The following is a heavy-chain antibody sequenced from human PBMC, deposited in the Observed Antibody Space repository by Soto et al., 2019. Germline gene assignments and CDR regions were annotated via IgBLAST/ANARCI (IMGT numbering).Heavy chain of an antibody. Sequence: GESLKISCKGSGYSFTSYWIGWVRQMPGKGLEWMGIIYPGDSDTRYSPSFQVQVTISADKSISTAYLQWSSLTASDTALYYCARSRIFGVVNVHPYYYYGMDVWGEGTTVSLAS. V-gene: IGHV5-51*01. CDR3: ARSRIFGVVNVHPYYYYGMDV. CDR2: IYPGDSDT. D-gene: IGHD3-3*01. CDR1: GYSFTSYW. J-gene: IGHJ6*04.